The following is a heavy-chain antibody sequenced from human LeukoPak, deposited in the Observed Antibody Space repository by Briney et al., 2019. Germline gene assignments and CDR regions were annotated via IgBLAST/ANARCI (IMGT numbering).Heavy chain of an antibody. CDR2: KYPGDSDT. V-gene: IGHV5-51*01. Sequence: GESLKISFKGPGSSFTSYWIGWARQMPGKGLEWMRTKYPGDSDTRYSPPFQGQVTISADKSISTAYLQWSSLKASDTAMYYCARRVLVAADVYYYGMDVWGQGDTVTVSS. J-gene: IGHJ6*02. CDR1: GSSFTSYW. CDR3: ARRVLVAADVYYYGMDV. D-gene: IGHD2-15*01.